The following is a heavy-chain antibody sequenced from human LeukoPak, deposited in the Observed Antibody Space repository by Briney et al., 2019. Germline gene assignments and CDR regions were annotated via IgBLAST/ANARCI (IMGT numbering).Heavy chain of an antibody. CDR3: ARGGMVYATTFDY. J-gene: IGHJ4*02. D-gene: IGHD2-8*01. CDR2: IYYSGST. Sequence: SETLSPTCTVSGGSISSYYWSWIRQPPGKGLEWIGYIYYSGSTKYSPSLKSRVTISVDTSKKQFSLKLSSVTAADTAVYYCARGGMVYATTFDYWGQGTLVTVSS. CDR1: GGSISSYY. V-gene: IGHV4-59*01.